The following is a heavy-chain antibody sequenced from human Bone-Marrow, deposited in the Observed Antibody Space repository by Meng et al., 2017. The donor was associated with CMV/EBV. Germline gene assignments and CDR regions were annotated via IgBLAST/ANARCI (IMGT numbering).Heavy chain of an antibody. CDR3: ARMWQQLVLGWFDP. CDR2: ISYEGSKK. V-gene: IGHV3-30*04. Sequence: GESLKISCAASGFTFSSYGMHWVRQAPGKGLEWVAVISYEGSKKFYTDSVKGRFTISRDNSKNTLYLQMNNLRTEDSAVYYCARMWQQLVLGWFDPWGQG. D-gene: IGHD6-13*01. J-gene: IGHJ5*02. CDR1: GFTFSSYG.